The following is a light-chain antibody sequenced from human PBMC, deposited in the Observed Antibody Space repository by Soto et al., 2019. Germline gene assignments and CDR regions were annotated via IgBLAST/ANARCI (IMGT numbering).Light chain of an antibody. V-gene: IGKV3-20*01. CDR3: QQYGTSPRT. CDR1: QSVSSNN. J-gene: IGKJ5*01. Sequence: EIVSTQSPGTRSWSPLETASLSGMASQSVSSNNLAWYQQKLGRAPRLLISGASRRATGIPDRFSGSGSGTDFTLTITSLEPEDFAVYYCQQYGTSPRTFGQGTRLEIK. CDR2: GAS.